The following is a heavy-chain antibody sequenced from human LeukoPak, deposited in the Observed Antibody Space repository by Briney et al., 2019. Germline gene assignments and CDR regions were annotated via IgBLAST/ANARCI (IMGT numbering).Heavy chain of an antibody. D-gene: IGHD6-6*01. V-gene: IGHV4-30-2*01. CDR3: ARALVWKFDP. CDR2: IYHSGST. J-gene: IGHJ5*02. Sequence: SQTLSLTCAVSGGSISSGGYSWSWIRQPPGQGLEWIGYIYHSGSTNYNPSLKGRVTISVDTSKNQFSLKLSPLTAADTAVYYCARALVWKFDPWGQGTLVTVSS. CDR1: GGSISSGGYS.